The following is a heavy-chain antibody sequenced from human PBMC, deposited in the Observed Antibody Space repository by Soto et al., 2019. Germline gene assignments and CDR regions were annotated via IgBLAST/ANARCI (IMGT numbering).Heavy chain of an antibody. CDR2: INAGNGNT. Sequence: ASVKVSCKASGYTFTSYAMHWVRQAPGQRLEWMGWINAGNGNTKYLQKFQGRVTITRDTSASTAYMELSGLRSEDTAVYYCARGRRYYDSNGCYNYFDYWGQGTLVTVSS. CDR1: GYTFTSYA. V-gene: IGHV1-3*01. CDR3: ARGRRYYDSNGCYNYFDY. D-gene: IGHD3-22*01. J-gene: IGHJ4*02.